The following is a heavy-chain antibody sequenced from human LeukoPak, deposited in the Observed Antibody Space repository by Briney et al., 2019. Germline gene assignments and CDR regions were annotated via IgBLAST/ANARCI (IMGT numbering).Heavy chain of an antibody. Sequence: GGSLRLSCTVSGFTVSTNSMSWVRQAPGKGLEWDSFIYSDNTHYSDSVKGRFTISRDNSKNTLYLQMNSLRAEDTAVYYCARRAGAYSHPYDYWGQGTLVTVSS. CDR1: GFTVSTNS. J-gene: IGHJ4*02. V-gene: IGHV3-53*01. CDR2: IYSDNT. CDR3: ARRAGAYSHPYDY. D-gene: IGHD4/OR15-4a*01.